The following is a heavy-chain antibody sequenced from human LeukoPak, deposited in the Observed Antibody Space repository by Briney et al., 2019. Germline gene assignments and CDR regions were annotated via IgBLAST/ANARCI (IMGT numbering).Heavy chain of an antibody. CDR2: ISGSGGST. V-gene: IGHV3-23*01. CDR3: AAPELRFLEWLPSPFLPLFDY. D-gene: IGHD3-3*01. J-gene: IGHJ4*02. CDR1: GFTFSSYA. Sequence: GGSLRLSCAASGFTFSSYAMSWVRQAPGKGLEWVSAISGSGGSTYYADSVKGRFTISRDNSKNTLYLQMNSLRAEDTAVYYCAAPELRFLEWLPSPFLPLFDYWGQGTLVTVS.